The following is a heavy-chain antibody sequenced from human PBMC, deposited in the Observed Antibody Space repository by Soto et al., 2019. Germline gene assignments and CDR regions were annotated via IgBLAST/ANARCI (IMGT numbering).Heavy chain of an antibody. CDR3: ARDLDYDFWSGQNPLYYYGMDV. D-gene: IGHD3-3*01. CDR1: GFTFSSYG. J-gene: IGHJ6*02. Sequence: QVQLVESGGGVVQPGRSLRLSCAASGFTFSSYGMHWVRQAPGKGLEWVAVIWYDGSNKYYADSVKGRFTISRDNSKNTLYLQMNSLRAEDKAVYYCARDLDYDFWSGQNPLYYYGMDVWGQGTTVNVSS. V-gene: IGHV3-33*01. CDR2: IWYDGSNK.